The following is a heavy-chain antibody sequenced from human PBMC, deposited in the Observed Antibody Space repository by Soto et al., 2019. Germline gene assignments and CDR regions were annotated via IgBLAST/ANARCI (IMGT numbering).Heavy chain of an antibody. V-gene: IGHV4-30-2*01. CDR2: INHSGST. Sequence: SETLSLTCAVSGGSISSGGYSWSWIRQPPGKGLEWIGDINHSGSTNYNPSLKSRVTISVDTSKNQFSLKLSSVTAADTAVYYCARGYYGSGSYYNLKTGYYYYYMDVWGKGTTVTVSS. CDR1: GGSISSGGYS. J-gene: IGHJ6*03. CDR3: ARGYYGSGSYYNLKTGYYYYYMDV. D-gene: IGHD3-10*01.